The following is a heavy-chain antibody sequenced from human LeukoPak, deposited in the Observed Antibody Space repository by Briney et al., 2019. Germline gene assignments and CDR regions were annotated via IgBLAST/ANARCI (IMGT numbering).Heavy chain of an antibody. CDR3: ARRRFLDI. J-gene: IGHJ3*02. CDR2: INHSGST. V-gene: IGHV4-34*01. Sequence: SETLSLTCTVSGGSISSYYWSWIRQPPGKGLEWIGEINHSGSTNYNPSLKSRVTISVDTSKNQFSLKLSSVTAADTAVYYCARRRFLDIWGQGTMVTVSS. CDR1: GGSISSYY.